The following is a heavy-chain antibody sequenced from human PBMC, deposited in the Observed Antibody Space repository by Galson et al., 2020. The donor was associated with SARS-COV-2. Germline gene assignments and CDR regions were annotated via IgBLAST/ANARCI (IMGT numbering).Heavy chain of an antibody. D-gene: IGHD3-16*02. CDR2: IYYSGST. CDR3: ARHVGTKYFGGVIGLFDY. Sequence: SETLSLTCTVPGGSISSYYWSWIRQPPGKGLEWIGYIYYSGSTNYNPSLKSRVTISVDTSKNQFSLKLSSVTAADTAVYYCARHVGTKYFGGVIGLFDYWGQGTLVTVSS. V-gene: IGHV4-59*08. CDR1: GGSISSYY. J-gene: IGHJ4*02.